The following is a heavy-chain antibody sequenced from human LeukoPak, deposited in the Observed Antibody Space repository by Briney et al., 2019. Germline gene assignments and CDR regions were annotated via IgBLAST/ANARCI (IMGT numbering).Heavy chain of an antibody. V-gene: IGHV3-21*01. D-gene: IGHD6-19*01. Sequence: KPGGSLRLSCAASGFTFSSYNMNWVRQAPGKGLEWVSSITSSSSYIYYADSVKGRFTISRDNSKNTLYLQMNSLRAEDTAVYYCATPLQAVAGTMPDYWGQGTLVTVSS. CDR3: ATPLQAVAGTMPDY. J-gene: IGHJ4*02. CDR1: GFTFSSYN. CDR2: ITSSSSYI.